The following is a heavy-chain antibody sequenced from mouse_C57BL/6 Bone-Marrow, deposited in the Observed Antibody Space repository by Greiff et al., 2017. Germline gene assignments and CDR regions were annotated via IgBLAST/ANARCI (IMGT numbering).Heavy chain of an antibody. V-gene: IGHV14-3*01. CDR3: ARYGYDPYAMDY. D-gene: IGHD2-2*01. Sequence: EVQLQQSVAELVRPGASVKLSCTASGFNIKNTYMPWVKQRPEQGLEWIGRIDPANGNTKYAPKFQGKATITADTSSNTAYLQLSSLTSEDTAIYYCARYGYDPYAMDYWGQGTSVTVSS. CDR2: IDPANGNT. CDR1: GFNIKNTY. J-gene: IGHJ4*01.